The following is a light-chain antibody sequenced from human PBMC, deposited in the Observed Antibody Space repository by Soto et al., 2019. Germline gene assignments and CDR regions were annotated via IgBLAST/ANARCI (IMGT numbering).Light chain of an antibody. V-gene: IGLV1-44*01. CDR2: IND. J-gene: IGLJ2*01. Sequence: QSVLTQPPSTSVTPGQTVTISCSGGSSNVGINTVNWYQQFPGTAPRLLIYINDQRPSGVPGRFSGSKSGTSASLAISGLQSEDEDDYYCAAWDDSLKGLIFGGGTKVTVL. CDR3: AAWDDSLKGLI. CDR1: SSNVGINT.